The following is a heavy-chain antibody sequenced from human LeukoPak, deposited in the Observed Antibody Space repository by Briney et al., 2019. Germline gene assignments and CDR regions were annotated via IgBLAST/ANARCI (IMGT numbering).Heavy chain of an antibody. D-gene: IGHD3-22*01. V-gene: IGHV4-59*08. CDR3: ARHDNRGYYSLHY. J-gene: IGHJ4*01. Sequence: RPSETLSLTCTVSGASISNYYWSWIRQPPGKGLEWIGFGHYTGSSNYNPSLKSRVTTSVDTSKNQFSLRLISVTAADTAVYYCARHDNRGYYSLHYWGHGALVTVSS. CDR1: GASISNYY. CDR2: GHYTGSS.